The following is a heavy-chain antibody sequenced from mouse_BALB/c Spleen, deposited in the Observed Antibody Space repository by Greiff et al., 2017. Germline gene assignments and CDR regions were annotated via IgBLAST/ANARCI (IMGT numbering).Heavy chain of an antibody. J-gene: IGHJ3*01. D-gene: IGHD2-2*01. Sequence: QVQLKESGPGLVAPSQSLSITCTVSGFLLTGYGVNWVRQPPGKGLEWLGMIWGDGSTDYNSALKSRLSISKDNSKSQVFLKMNSLQTDDTARYYCARDGGLRRRAWFAYWGQGTLVTVSA. CDR3: ARDGGLRRRAWFAY. CDR1: GFLLTGYG. V-gene: IGHV2-6-7*01. CDR2: IWGDGST.